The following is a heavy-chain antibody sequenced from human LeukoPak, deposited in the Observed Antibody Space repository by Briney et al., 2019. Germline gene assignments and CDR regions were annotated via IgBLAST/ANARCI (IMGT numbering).Heavy chain of an antibody. CDR2: IRSDGSST. D-gene: IGHD5-24*01. Sequence: GGSLRLSCAASGFTFSSYWMHWVRQVPGKGLVWVSRIRSDGSSTSYADSVKGRLTISRDNAKNTLYLQMSSLRVDDTAVYYCAKDDYNRHWGQGTLVTVSS. J-gene: IGHJ4*02. CDR3: AKDDYNRH. V-gene: IGHV3-74*01. CDR1: GFTFSSYW.